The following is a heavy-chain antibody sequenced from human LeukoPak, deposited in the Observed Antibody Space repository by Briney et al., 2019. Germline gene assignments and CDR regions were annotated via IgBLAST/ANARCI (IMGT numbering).Heavy chain of an antibody. CDR2: ISWNSGSI. CDR1: GFTFDDYA. Sequence: GGSLRLSCAASGFTFDDYAMHWVRQAPGKGLEWVSGISWNSGSIGYADSVKGRFTISRDNAKNSLYLQMNSLRAEDTALYYCAKVEGYSYGFAYWGQGTLVTVSS. J-gene: IGHJ4*02. D-gene: IGHD5-18*01. CDR3: AKVEGYSYGFAY. V-gene: IGHV3-9*01.